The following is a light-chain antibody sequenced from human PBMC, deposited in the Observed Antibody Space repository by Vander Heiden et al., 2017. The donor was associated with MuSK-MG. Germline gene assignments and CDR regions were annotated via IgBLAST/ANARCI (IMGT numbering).Light chain of an antibody. J-gene: IGLJ3*02. CDR2: DDT. CDR1: NIGSNS. V-gene: IGLV3-21*02. Sequence: SYVLTQPPSVSVAPGQTASITCGGNNIGSNSVHWYQQKPGQAPVLVVFDDTDRPSGIPERFSGSNSGNTATLTSSRVEAGDEADYYCQVWDGSRDHPVFGGGAKLTVL. CDR3: QVWDGSRDHPV.